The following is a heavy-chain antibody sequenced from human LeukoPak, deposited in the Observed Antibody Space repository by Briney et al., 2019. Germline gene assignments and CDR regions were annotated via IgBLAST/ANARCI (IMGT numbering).Heavy chain of an antibody. J-gene: IGHJ4*02. V-gene: IGHV3-23*01. D-gene: IGHD2-15*01. Sequence: GGSLRLSCAASGFTFSSYAMSWVRQAPGKGLEWVSAISGSGGSTYYADSVKGRFTISRDNSKNTLYLQMSSLRAEDTAVYYCAKGDLVVAAPYRGDYWGQGTLVTVSS. CDR2: ISGSGGST. CDR3: AKGDLVVAAPYRGDY. CDR1: GFTFSSYA.